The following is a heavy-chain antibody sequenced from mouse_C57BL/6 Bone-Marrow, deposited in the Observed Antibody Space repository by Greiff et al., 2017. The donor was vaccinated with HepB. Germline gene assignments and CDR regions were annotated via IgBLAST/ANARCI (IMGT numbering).Heavy chain of an antibody. CDR3: ARVSDYDDAMDY. J-gene: IGHJ4*01. CDR2: INYDGSST. Sequence: EVQRVESEGGLVQPGSSMKLSCTASGFTFSDYYMAWVRQVPEKGLEWVANINYDGSSTYYLDSLKSRFIISRDNAKNILYLQMSSLKSEDTATYYCARVSDYDDAMDYWGQGTSVTVSS. CDR1: GFTFSDYY. V-gene: IGHV5-16*01. D-gene: IGHD2-4*01.